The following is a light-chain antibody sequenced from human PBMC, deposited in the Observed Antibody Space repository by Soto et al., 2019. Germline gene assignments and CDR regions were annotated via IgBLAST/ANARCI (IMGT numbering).Light chain of an antibody. CDR1: SSDVGGYNY. CDR2: DVS. V-gene: IGLV2-11*01. J-gene: IGLJ1*01. CDR3: CSHAGDNTYV. Sequence: QSVLTQPRSVSGSPGQSVTISCTGTSSDVGGYNYVSWYQQHPGKAPKLMIYDVSKRPSGVPDRFSGSKSGNTASLTISGLQAEDEADYFCCSHAGDNTYVFGTGTKVTVL.